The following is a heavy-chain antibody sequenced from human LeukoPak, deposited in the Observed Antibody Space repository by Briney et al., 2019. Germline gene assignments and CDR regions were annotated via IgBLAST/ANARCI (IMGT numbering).Heavy chain of an antibody. J-gene: IGHJ6*03. Sequence: ASVKVSCKASGYTFTSYYMHWVRQAPGQGLEWMGIINPSGGSTSYAQKFQGRVTMTRDMSTSTVYMELSSLRSEDTAVYYCARDPSYYSHYYYMDVWGKGTTVTVSS. CDR3: ARDPSYYSHYYYMDV. CDR2: INPSGGST. V-gene: IGHV1-46*01. D-gene: IGHD3-10*01. CDR1: GYTFTSYY.